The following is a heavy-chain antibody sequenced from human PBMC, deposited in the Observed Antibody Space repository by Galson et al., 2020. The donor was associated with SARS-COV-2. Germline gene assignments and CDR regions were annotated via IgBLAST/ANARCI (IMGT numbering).Heavy chain of an antibody. Sequence: GESLKISCAASGFTFSSYSMNWVRQAPGKGLEWVSSISSSSSYIYYADSVKGRFTISRDNAKNSLYLQMNSLRAEDTAVYYCARANLGYSYGYCDYWGQGTLVTVSS. J-gene: IGHJ4*02. D-gene: IGHD5-18*01. CDR1: GFTFSSYS. V-gene: IGHV3-21*01. CDR3: ARANLGYSYGYCDY. CDR2: ISSSSSYI.